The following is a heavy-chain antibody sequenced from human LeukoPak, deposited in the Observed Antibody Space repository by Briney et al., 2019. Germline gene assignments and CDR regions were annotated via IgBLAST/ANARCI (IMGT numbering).Heavy chain of an antibody. Sequence: PGGSLRLSCAASGFTFSSYSMNWVRQAPGKGLEWVSSISSNSIYIYYADSLKGRFTISRDNAKNSLYLQMNSLRAEDTAVYYCARDRGGASDYWGEGTLVTVSS. CDR2: ISSNSIYI. CDR3: ARDRGGASDY. D-gene: IGHD1-26*01. V-gene: IGHV3-21*01. J-gene: IGHJ4*02. CDR1: GFTFSSYS.